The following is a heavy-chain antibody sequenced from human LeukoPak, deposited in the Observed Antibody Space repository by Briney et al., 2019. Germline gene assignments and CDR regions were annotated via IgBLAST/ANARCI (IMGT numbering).Heavy chain of an antibody. CDR2: IRYDGSNK. V-gene: IGHV3-30*02. CDR3: AKAPGGQQYYYYYYMDV. Sequence: GGSLRLSCAASGFTFSSYSMNWVRQAPGKWLEWVAFIRYDGSNKYYADSVKGRFTISRDNSKNTLYLQMNSLRAEDTAVYYCAKAPGGQQYYYYYYMDVWGKGTTVTISS. CDR1: GFTFSSYS. D-gene: IGHD6-13*01. J-gene: IGHJ6*03.